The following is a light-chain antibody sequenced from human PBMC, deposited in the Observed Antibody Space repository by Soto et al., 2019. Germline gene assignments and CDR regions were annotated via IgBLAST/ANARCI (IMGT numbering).Light chain of an antibody. V-gene: IGKV1-39*01. CDR1: QTISRN. Sequence: DIQMTQSPSSLSASVGDTITITCRASQTISRNLNWYQQKPGKAPKLLIHAASNLHSGVPSRFSSSGSGTDFTLTISSLQPEDSATYYCQQTYSTPVTFGGGTKVEIK. CDR2: AAS. J-gene: IGKJ4*01. CDR3: QQTYSTPVT.